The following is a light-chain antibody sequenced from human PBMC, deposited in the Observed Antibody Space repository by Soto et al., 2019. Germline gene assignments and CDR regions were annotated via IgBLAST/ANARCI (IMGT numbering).Light chain of an antibody. CDR2: EVS. CDR1: SSDVGAYNY. J-gene: IGLJ1*01. CDR3: FSFTTDWTHV. V-gene: IGLV2-14*01. Sequence: QSVLTQPASVSESPGQSITISCTGISSDVGAYNYVSWFQQHPGKAPTLIISEVSNRPSGVSNRFSGSKSGNAASLTISGLQAEDEADYFCFSFTTDWTHVFGTGTKVTVL.